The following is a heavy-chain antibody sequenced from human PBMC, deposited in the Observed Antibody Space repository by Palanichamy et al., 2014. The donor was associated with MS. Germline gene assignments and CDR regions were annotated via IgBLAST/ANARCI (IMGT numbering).Heavy chain of an antibody. Sequence: EVQLVQSGAEVKKPGESLKISCKGSGFTFTNYWIAWVRQMPGKGLQWMGSFYPDDSNSRFSPSFQGQVSFSADKSVSVAFLHWNSLKASDTAIYYCARQGYSLSFDYWGQGTLVTVSS. D-gene: IGHD5-18*01. CDR1: GFTFTNYW. CDR3: ARQGYSLSFDY. CDR2: FYPDDSNS. V-gene: IGHV5-51*01. J-gene: IGHJ4*02.